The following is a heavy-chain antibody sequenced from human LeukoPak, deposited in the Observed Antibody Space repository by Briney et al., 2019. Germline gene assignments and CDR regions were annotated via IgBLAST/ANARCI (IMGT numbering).Heavy chain of an antibody. Sequence: GASVEVSCKASGYTFTGYYMHWVRQAPGQGLEWMGWINPNSGGTNYAQKFQGRVTMTRDTSISTAYMELSRLRSDDTAVYYCARGSLWFGSRFDYWGQGTLVTVSS. CDR1: GYTFTGYY. V-gene: IGHV1-2*02. J-gene: IGHJ4*02. D-gene: IGHD3-10*01. CDR2: INPNSGGT. CDR3: ARGSLWFGSRFDY.